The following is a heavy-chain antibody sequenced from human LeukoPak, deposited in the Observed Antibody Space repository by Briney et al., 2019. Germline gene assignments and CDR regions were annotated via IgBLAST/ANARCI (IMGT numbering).Heavy chain of an antibody. CDR3: ATPKADYYPFDY. Sequence: GGSLRLSCAASGFTFSTYDMHWVRQAPGKGLEWPAFIRYDGSYQYYADSVNGRFTISRDNSKNTLYLQMNSLTAEDTAVYYCATPKADYYPFDYWGQGTLVTVSS. D-gene: IGHD3-22*01. V-gene: IGHV3-30*02. CDR2: IRYDGSYQ. J-gene: IGHJ4*02. CDR1: GFTFSTYD.